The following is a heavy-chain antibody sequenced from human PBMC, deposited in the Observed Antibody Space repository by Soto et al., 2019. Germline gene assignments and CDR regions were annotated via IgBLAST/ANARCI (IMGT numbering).Heavy chain of an antibody. D-gene: IGHD4-17*01. V-gene: IGHV4-4*02. CDR3: ARVWTTVTTWFDP. Sequence: QVQLQESGPGLVKPSGTLSLTCAVSGGSISSSNWWSWVRQPPGKGLQWIGEIYHSGSTNYNPSLTTPVTISVAKSKNQFSLKLSSVPAAHTAVYYCARVWTTVTTWFDPWGQGTLVTVSS. CDR2: IYHSGST. J-gene: IGHJ5*02. CDR1: GGSISSSNW.